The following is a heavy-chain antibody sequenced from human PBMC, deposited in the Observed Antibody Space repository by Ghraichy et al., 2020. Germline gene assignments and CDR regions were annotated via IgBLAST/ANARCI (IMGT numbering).Heavy chain of an antibody. D-gene: IGHD3-9*01. CDR2: IRGSGAXN. V-gene: IGHV3-23*01. Sequence: GGSLRLSCAASGFTXRXXXMXXXXXAPGKGLEWVXTIRGSGAXNYYHYSVRARFTISRDNSKKTXYLQMNSLRAEXTAVYXCAKAEYFDWLLFXGNFDYWGXGTXXTVSS. J-gene: IGHJ4*01. CDR1: GFTXRXXX. CDR3: AKAEYFDWLLFXGNFDY.